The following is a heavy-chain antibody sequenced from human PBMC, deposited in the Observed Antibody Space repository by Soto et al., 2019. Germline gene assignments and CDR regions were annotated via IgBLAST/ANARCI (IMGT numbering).Heavy chain of an antibody. J-gene: IGHJ6*02. CDR3: ARCTVNCSGGSCYLVPDYGMDV. Sequence: ASVKVSCKASGYTFTGYYMHWVRQAPGQGLEWMGWINPNSGGTNYAQKFQGWVTMTRDTSISTAYMELSRLRSDDTAVYYCARCTVNCSGGSCYLVPDYGMDVWGQGTTVTVYS. D-gene: IGHD2-15*01. CDR1: GYTFTGYY. CDR2: INPNSGGT. V-gene: IGHV1-2*04.